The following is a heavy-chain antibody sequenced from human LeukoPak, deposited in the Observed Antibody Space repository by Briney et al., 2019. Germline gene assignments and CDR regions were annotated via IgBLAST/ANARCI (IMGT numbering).Heavy chain of an antibody. CDR1: GGSISSYY. V-gene: IGHV4-59*01. CDR3: ARYTVVPAAYFDY. D-gene: IGHD2-2*01. CDR2: IYYSGST. J-gene: IGHJ4*02. Sequence: PSETLSLTCTVSGGSISSYYWSWIRQPPGKGLEWIGYIYYSGSTNYNPSLKSRVTISVDTSKNQFSLKLISVTAADTAVYYCARYTVVPAAYFDYWGQGTLVTVSS.